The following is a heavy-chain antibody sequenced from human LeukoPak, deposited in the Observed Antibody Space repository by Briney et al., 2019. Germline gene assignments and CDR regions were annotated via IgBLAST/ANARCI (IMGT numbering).Heavy chain of an antibody. Sequence: ASVKVSCKASGYTFTSYGISWVRQAPGQGLEWMGWISAYNGNTNYAQKLQGRVTMTTDTSTSTAYMEPRSLRSDDTAVYYCARDSREGYNWNDVDWFGPWGQGALVTVSS. D-gene: IGHD1-20*01. CDR2: ISAYNGNT. CDR3: ARDSREGYNWNDVDWFGP. CDR1: GYTFTSYG. V-gene: IGHV1-18*01. J-gene: IGHJ5*02.